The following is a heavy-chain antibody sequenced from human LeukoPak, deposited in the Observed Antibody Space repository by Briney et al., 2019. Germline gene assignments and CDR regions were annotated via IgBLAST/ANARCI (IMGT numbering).Heavy chain of an antibody. D-gene: IGHD3-3*01. CDR3: AKRGRVPGVVDH. J-gene: IGHJ4*02. V-gene: IGHV3-23*01. CDR1: GFTFDSYA. CDR2: ISGSGGST. Sequence: PGGSLRLSCAASGFTFDSYAMGWVRQALGEGLEWVSAISGSGGSTSYADSVKGRFIISRDNSKNTMSLQMISLRAEDTAVYYCAKRGRVPGVVDHWGQGTLVTVSS.